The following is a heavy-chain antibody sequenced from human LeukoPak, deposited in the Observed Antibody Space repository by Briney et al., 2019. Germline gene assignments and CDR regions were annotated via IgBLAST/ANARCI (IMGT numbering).Heavy chain of an antibody. CDR3: ARDGYCSGGSCYWSVYYYMDV. Sequence: GGSLRLSCAASGFTFSSYWMSWVRQAPGKGLEWVANIKQDGSEKYYVDSVKGRFTISRDNAKNSLYLQMNSLRAEDTAVYYCARDGYCSGGSCYWSVYYYMDVWGKGTTVTISS. J-gene: IGHJ6*03. D-gene: IGHD2-15*01. CDR2: IKQDGSEK. V-gene: IGHV3-7*01. CDR1: GFTFSSYW.